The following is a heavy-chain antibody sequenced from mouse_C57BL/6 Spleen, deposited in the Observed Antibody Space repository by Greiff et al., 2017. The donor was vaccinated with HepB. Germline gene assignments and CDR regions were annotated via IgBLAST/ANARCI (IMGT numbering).Heavy chain of an antibody. CDR3: ARGDYYGSSPYYAMDY. J-gene: IGHJ4*01. Sequence: QVQLQQSGPELVKPGASVKISCKASGYTFTDYYINWVKQRPGQGLEWIGWIFPGSGSTYYNEKFKGKATLTVDKSSSTAYMLLSSLTSEDSAVYFCARGDYYGSSPYYAMDYWGQGTSVTVSS. CDR2: IFPGSGST. D-gene: IGHD1-1*01. CDR1: GYTFTDYY. V-gene: IGHV1-75*01.